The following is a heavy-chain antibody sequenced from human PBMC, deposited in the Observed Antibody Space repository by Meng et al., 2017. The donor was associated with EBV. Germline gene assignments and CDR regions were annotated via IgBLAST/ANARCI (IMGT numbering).Heavy chain of an antibody. CDR1: GGSFTDYY. CDR2: VSHSGRT. CDR3: ARVGYSVHDVSFEDF. V-gene: IGHV4-34*01. Sequence: QVLLRQWGAGLLKPSETLSLSCAVYGGSFTDYYWSWIRQAPGKSLEWIGEVSHSGRTRYNPSLKSRVSMSADVSKKQFSLKIKSVTAADTGVYFCARVGYSVHDVSFEDFRGQGTLVTVSS. J-gene: IGHJ4*02. D-gene: IGHD5/OR15-5a*01.